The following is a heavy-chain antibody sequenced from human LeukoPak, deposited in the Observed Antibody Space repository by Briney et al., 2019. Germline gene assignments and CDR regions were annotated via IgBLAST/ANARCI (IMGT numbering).Heavy chain of an antibody. CDR3: ARVDSGSYFVYYYYYYMDV. J-gene: IGHJ6*03. V-gene: IGHV3-48*01. CDR2: ISSSSSTI. D-gene: IGHD1-26*01. CDR1: GFTFSSYS. Sequence: GGSLRLSCAASGFTFSSYSMNWVRQAPGKGLEWVSYISSSSSTIYYADSVKGRFTISRDNAKNSLYLQMNSLRAEDTAVYYCARVDSGSYFVYYYYYYMDVWGKGTTVTISS.